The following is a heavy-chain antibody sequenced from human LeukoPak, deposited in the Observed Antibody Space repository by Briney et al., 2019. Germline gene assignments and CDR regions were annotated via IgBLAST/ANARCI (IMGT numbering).Heavy chain of an antibody. V-gene: IGHV4-59*06. Sequence: SETLSLTCTVSGGSISSYYWSWIRQHPGKGLEWIGYIYYSGSTYYNPSLKSRVTISVDTSKNQFSLKLSSVTAADTAVYYCAREGAAARAYYFDYWGQGTLVTVSS. CDR3: AREGAAARAYYFDY. D-gene: IGHD6-6*01. CDR2: IYYSGST. J-gene: IGHJ4*02. CDR1: GGSISSYY.